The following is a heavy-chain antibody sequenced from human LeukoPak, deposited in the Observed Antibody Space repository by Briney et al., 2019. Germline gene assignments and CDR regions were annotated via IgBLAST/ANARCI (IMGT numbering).Heavy chain of an antibody. Sequence: PGGSLRLSCTASGFTFSSYSMNWVRQAPGKGLEGVSYISSGSTTIYYADSVKGRFTISRDNAKNSLYLQMNSLRAEDTAVYFCARMWGSSWSYFDYWGQGTLVTVSS. CDR3: ARMWGSSWSYFDY. V-gene: IGHV3-48*01. D-gene: IGHD6-13*01. CDR1: GFTFSSYS. CDR2: ISSGSTTI. J-gene: IGHJ4*02.